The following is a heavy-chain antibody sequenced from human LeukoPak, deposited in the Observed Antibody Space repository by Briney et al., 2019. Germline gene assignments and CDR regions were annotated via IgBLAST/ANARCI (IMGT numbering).Heavy chain of an antibody. CDR1: GGSISSYY. CDR2: IYYSGST. Sequence: KPSETLSLTCTVSGGSISSYYWSWIRQPPGKGLEWIGYIYYSGSTNYNPSLKSRVTISVDTSKNQFSLKLGSMTAADTAVYYCGRLLSSSNWFDPWGQGTLVTVSS. J-gene: IGHJ5*02. V-gene: IGHV4-59*08. CDR3: GRLLSSSNWFDP. D-gene: IGHD6-6*01.